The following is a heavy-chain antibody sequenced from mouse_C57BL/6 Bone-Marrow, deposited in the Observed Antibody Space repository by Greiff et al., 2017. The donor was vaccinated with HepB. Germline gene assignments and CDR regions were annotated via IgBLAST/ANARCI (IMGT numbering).Heavy chain of an antibody. D-gene: IGHD2-4*01. J-gene: IGHJ2*01. V-gene: IGHV10-1*01. Sequence: EVLLVESGGGLVQPKGSLKLSCAASGFGFYTYAMNWVRQAPGKGLDWVVRIRSKSNNYATYYDDSVKDRYTISRADSESMLYLQMINLKTEDTAMDYCVRHGGLRRGFDYWGQGTTLTVSS. CDR3: VRHGGLRRGFDY. CDR1: GFGFYTYA. CDR2: IRSKSNNYAT.